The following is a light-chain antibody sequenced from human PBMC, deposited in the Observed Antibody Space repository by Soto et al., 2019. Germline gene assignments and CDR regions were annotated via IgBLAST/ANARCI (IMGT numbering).Light chain of an antibody. CDR2: DAS. V-gene: IGKV3-11*01. J-gene: IGKJ5*01. Sequence: EIVLTQSPATLSLSPGERATLSCRASQSIGIYLGWYRQRPGQAPRLLIYDASQRAAGIPARFSGSVSGTDFTLTINSLDPEDFAVYYCQHRYTWPPAFGQGTRLEIK. CDR1: QSIGIY. CDR3: QHRYTWPPA.